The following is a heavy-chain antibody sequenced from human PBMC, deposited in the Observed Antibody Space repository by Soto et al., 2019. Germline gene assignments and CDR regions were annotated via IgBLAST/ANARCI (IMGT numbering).Heavy chain of an antibody. CDR2: INHSGST. J-gene: IGHJ5*02. Sequence: SETLSLTCAVYGGSFSGYYWSWIRQPPGKGLEWIGEINHSGSTNYNPSLKSRVTISVDTSKNQFSLKLSSVTAADTAVYYCARGPSSIAARYLGWFDPWGQGTLVTVSS. V-gene: IGHV4-34*01. D-gene: IGHD6-6*01. CDR1: GGSFSGYY. CDR3: ARGPSSIAARYLGWFDP.